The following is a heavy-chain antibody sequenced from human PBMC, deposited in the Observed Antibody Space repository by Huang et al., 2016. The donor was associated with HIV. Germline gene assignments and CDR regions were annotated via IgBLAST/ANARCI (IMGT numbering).Heavy chain of an antibody. D-gene: IGHD3-3*01. CDR2: IRYDGNNY. CDR1: GFTFGSFG. J-gene: IGHJ4*02. Sequence: QVQLVESGGGVVQPGGSLRLSCTASGFTFGSFGMHWVRKAPGKGLEWVAFIRYDGNNYYYADSVRGRFTISRDNSKDTLYRQMNRLRPDDSAVYYCAKDLTYTFGRHFDYWGRGTLVTVSS. V-gene: IGHV3-30*02. CDR3: AKDLTYTFGRHFDY.